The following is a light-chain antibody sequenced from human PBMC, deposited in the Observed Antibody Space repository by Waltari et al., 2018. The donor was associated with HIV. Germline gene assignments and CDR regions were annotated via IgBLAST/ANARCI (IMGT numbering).Light chain of an antibody. J-gene: IGLJ3*02. Sequence: QSALTQPRSVSGSPGQSATIACTGTTSAIGTYKWVPWYQQHPGKFPKLMIYDVSERPSGVPDRFSGSKSGNTASLTISGLQADDEADYYCCSYIGNYTWVFGGGTKLTVL. V-gene: IGLV2-11*01. CDR3: CSYIGNYTWV. CDR2: DVS. CDR1: TSAIGTYKW.